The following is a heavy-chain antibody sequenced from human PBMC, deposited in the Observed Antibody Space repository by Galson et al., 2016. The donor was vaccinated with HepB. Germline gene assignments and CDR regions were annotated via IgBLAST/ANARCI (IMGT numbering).Heavy chain of an antibody. V-gene: IGHV3-23*01. CDR3: AKDFRYGSA. CDR2: ISVYGIT. J-gene: IGHJ5*02. CDR1: GYTFRSYA. Sequence: SLRLSCAASGYTFRSYAMTWVRQAPGKGLEWVSGISVYGITCYADSVQGRFTVSRDNSKNTLYLQMNSLRAEDTAIYYCAKDFRYGSAWGPGTLVTVSS. D-gene: IGHD6-19*01.